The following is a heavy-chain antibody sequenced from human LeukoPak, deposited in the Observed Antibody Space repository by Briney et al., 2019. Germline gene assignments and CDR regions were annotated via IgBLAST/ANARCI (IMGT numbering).Heavy chain of an antibody. CDR2: IFHGGST. D-gene: IGHD4-11*01. CDR1: GDSISSDNW. CDR3: ARDRQFSNTWPFDY. V-gene: IGHV4-4*02. J-gene: IGHJ4*02. Sequence: SGTLSLTCVVSGDSISSDNWWNWVRQAPGKGLEWIGEIFHGGSTSYNPSLKSRVTMSVDKSKNQFSLNLNSVTAADTAIYYCARDRQFSNTWPFDYWGQGTLVTVSS.